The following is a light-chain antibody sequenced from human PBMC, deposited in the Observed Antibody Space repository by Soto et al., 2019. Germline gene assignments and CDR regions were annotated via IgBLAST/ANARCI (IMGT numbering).Light chain of an antibody. CDR1: QTVSSSF. V-gene: IGKV3-20*01. CDR2: GAS. Sequence: EIVLTHSPGTLSLSPGEGATLSCRASQTVSSSFLAWYQQKAGQAPRLLIYGASSRATGIPDRFSGSGSGTDFTLTITRLEPEDFAVYYCQQYGSSPGTFGQGTKVEIK. J-gene: IGKJ1*01. CDR3: QQYGSSPGT.